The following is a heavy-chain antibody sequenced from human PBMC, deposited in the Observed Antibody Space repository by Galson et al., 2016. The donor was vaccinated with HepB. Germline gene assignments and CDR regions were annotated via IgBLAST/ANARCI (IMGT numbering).Heavy chain of an antibody. CDR2: IHPSDSHT. D-gene: IGHD5-12*01. CDR1: GYTFSTHV. Sequence: QSGAEVKKPGDSLRISCQASGYTFSTHVIIWVRQMPGKGLEWMGTIHPSDSHTDYRPSFQGRVTFSLDKSLNTAYLHWSSLTASDSAIYYCARRDSGYNWFDSWGQGTLLTVSS. CDR3: ARRDSGYNWFDS. J-gene: IGHJ5*01. V-gene: IGHV5-10-1*01.